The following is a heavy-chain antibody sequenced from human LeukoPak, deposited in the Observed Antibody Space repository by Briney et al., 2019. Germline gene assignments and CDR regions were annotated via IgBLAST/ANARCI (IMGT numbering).Heavy chain of an antibody. D-gene: IGHD3-22*01. J-gene: IGHJ4*02. CDR2: ISYDGSNK. CDR1: GFTFSSYA. V-gene: IGHV3-30-3*02. Sequence: GGSLRLSCAASGFTFSSYAMHWVRQAPGKGLEWVAVISYDGSNKYYADSVKGRFTISRDNAKNSLYLQMNSLRAEDTAVYYCAKPDYYDSSDFDYWGQGTLVTVSS. CDR3: AKPDYYDSSDFDY.